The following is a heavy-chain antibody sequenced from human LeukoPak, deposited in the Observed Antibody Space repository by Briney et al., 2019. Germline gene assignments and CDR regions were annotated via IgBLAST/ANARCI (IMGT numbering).Heavy chain of an antibody. CDR2: ISYDGSNK. V-gene: IGHV3-30*04. CDR1: GFTFSSYA. CDR3: ARDVGSPYYYGMDV. J-gene: IGHJ6*02. D-gene: IGHD1-26*01. Sequence: PGGSLSLSCAASGFTFSSYAMHWVRQAPGKGLEWVAVISYDGSNKYYADSVKGRFTISRDNSKNTLYLQMNSLRAEDTAVYYCARDVGSPYYYGMDVWGQGTTVTVSS.